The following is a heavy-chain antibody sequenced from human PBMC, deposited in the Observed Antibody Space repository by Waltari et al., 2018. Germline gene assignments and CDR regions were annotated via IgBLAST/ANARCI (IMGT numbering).Heavy chain of an antibody. D-gene: IGHD4-17*01. J-gene: IGHJ3*02. V-gene: IGHV3-73*01. CDR2: IRNKVNNYAT. CDR1: GITFSDSS. Sequence: EVQLVDSGGDLVQPGGSLKLSCAASGITFSDSSIHWVRQAPGKGLEWVGRIRNKVNNYATAFAASVSGRFTISRDDSSKTAYLQMNSLVTEDTALYYCTRSGATTVAFDIWGQGTMVTVSS. CDR3: TRSGATTVAFDI.